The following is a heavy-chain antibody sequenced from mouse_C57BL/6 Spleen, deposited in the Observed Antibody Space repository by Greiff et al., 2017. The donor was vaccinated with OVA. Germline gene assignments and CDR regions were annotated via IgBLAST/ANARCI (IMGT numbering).Heavy chain of an antibody. D-gene: IGHD1-1*01. CDR1: GYAFSSSW. Sequence: VQLQQSGPELVKPGASVKISCKASGYAFSSSWMNWVKQRPGKGLEWIGRIYPGDGDTNYNGKFKGKATLTADKSSSTAYMQLSSLTSEDSAVYFCARSGYYGSSPPYYYAMDYWGQGTSVTVSS. V-gene: IGHV1-82*01. CDR3: ARSGYYGSSPPYYYAMDY. CDR2: IYPGDGDT. J-gene: IGHJ4*01.